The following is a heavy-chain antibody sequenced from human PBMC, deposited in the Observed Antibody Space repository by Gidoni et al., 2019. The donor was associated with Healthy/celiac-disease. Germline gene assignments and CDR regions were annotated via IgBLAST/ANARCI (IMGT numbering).Heavy chain of an antibody. D-gene: IGHD2-15*01. CDR3: TTVVVVVAATRNWFDP. CDR2: IKSKTDGGTT. V-gene: IGHV3-15*01. J-gene: IGHJ5*02. Sequence: EVQLVESGGGLVKPGGSLRLSCAASGFTFSNAWMSWVRQAPGKGLEWVGRIKSKTDGGTTDYAAPVKGRFTISRDDSKNTLYLQMNSLKTEDTAVYYCTTVVVVVAATRNWFDPWGQGTLVTVSS. CDR1: GFTFSNAW.